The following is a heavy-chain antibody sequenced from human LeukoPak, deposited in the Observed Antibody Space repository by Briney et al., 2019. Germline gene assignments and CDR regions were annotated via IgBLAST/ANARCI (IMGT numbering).Heavy chain of an antibody. J-gene: IGHJ6*03. CDR2: IYPGDSDT. CDR3: ARLGSDTMMNYYYYYYMDV. CDR1: GYSFTSYW. V-gene: IGHV5-51*01. D-gene: IGHD3-22*01. Sequence: NLGESLKISCKGSGYSFTSYWIGWVRQMPGKGLEWMGIIYPGDSDTRYSPSFQGQVTISADKSISTAYLQWSSLKASDTAMYYCARLGSDTMMNYYYYYYMDVWGKGTTVTVSS.